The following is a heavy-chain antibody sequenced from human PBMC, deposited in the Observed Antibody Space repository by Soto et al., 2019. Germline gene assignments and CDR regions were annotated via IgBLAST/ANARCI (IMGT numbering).Heavy chain of an antibody. D-gene: IGHD3-22*01. J-gene: IGHJ4*02. V-gene: IGHV3-74*01. Sequence: PGGCLRLSSAACGFTFSSYWMHWVRQAPGKGLVWVSRINIDGSRISYADSVKGRFTISRDNAKNSLYLQMNSLRAEDTAVYYCARDTYYYDSSGYPLDYWGQGTLVTVSS. CDR3: ARDTYYYDSSGYPLDY. CDR2: INIDGSRI. CDR1: GFTFSSYW.